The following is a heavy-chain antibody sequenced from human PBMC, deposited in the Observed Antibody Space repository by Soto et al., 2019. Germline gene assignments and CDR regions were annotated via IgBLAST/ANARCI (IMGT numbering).Heavy chain of an antibody. Sequence: GGSLRHSCAASGFTFSSYAMHLVRQAPGKGLEWVAVISYDGSNKYYADSVKGRFTISRDNSKNTLYLQMNSLRAEDTAVYYCARDHLWAFDYWGQGTLVTVSS. V-gene: IGHV3-30-3*01. CDR2: ISYDGSNK. D-gene: IGHD2-21*01. J-gene: IGHJ4*02. CDR3: ARDHLWAFDY. CDR1: GFTFSSYA.